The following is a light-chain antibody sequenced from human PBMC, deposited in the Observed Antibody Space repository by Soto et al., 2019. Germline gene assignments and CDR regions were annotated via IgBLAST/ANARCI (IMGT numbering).Light chain of an antibody. V-gene: IGKV3-20*01. CDR2: GAF. CDR1: QSVTNNY. J-gene: IGKJ2*01. Sequence: EVVLTQSPGTLSLSPGERATLSCRAIQSVTNNYLAWYQHKPGQAPRLLIYGAFDRATGIPDRFSGSGSGTDFTLTISRLEPEDFAVYYCQQYGSSPPYTFGQGTKLEIK. CDR3: QQYGSSPPYT.